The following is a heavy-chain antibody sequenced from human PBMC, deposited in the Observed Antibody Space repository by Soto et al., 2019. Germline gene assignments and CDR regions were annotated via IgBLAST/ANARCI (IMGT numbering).Heavy chain of an antibody. J-gene: IGHJ6*03. V-gene: IGHV4-34*01. CDR3: ARGLKPGYSSSWYYYYMDV. Sequence: SQTLSVRTAVEWGSCIGYYWSWIRQTPRKGLEWIGEINHSGSTNYNPSLKSRVTISVDTSKNQFSLKLSSVTAADTAVYYCARGLKPGYSSSWYYYYMDVWGKGTTVTVSS. CDR1: WGSCIGYY. CDR2: INHSGST. D-gene: IGHD6-13*01.